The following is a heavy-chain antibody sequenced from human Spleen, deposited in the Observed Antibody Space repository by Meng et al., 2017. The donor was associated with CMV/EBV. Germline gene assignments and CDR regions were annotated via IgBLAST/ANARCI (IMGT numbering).Heavy chain of an antibody. CDR1: GFIFGDYG. J-gene: IGHJ6*02. CDR2: IYSGGSNT. V-gene: IGHV3-23*03. CDR3: AKDDAYGSGTYYRPYYGMDV. Sequence: GGSLRLSCAASGFIFGDYGMSWVRQAPGKGLEWVSVIYSGGSNTYYADSVKGRFSISRDNSEDTLYLQMNSLRVEDTAVYYCAKDDAYGSGTYYRPYYGMDVWGQGTTVTVSS. D-gene: IGHD3-10*01.